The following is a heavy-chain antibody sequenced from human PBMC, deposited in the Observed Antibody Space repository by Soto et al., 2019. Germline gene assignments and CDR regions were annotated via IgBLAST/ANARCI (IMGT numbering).Heavy chain of an antibody. J-gene: IGHJ5*02. V-gene: IGHV3-21*01. CDR2: ITTSSAYI. Sequence: EVQLVESGGGLVKPGGSLRLSCAASGFTFNTYDMNWVRQAPGKGLEWVSSITTSSAYIYYADSLKGRITISRDNAKNSLFLQMNSRRAEDTAVYYCVRSRIALLLRHSGFDTWGQGTLVTVSS. CDR1: GFTFNTYD. D-gene: IGHD2-21*01. CDR3: VRSRIALLLRHSGFDT.